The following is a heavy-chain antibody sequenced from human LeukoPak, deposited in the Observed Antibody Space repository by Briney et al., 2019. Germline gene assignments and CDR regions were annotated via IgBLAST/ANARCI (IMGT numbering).Heavy chain of an antibody. CDR1: GFTFSSYA. CDR3: AKADGYNYWDAFDV. CDR2: ISGSGGST. Sequence: GGSLRLSCAASGFTFSSYAVSWVRQAPGKGLEWVSAISGSGGSTYYADSVKGRFTISRDKSKNTLNLQMNSLRAEDTAVYYCAKADGYNYWDAFDVWGQGTMVTVSS. J-gene: IGHJ3*01. V-gene: IGHV3-23*01. D-gene: IGHD5-24*01.